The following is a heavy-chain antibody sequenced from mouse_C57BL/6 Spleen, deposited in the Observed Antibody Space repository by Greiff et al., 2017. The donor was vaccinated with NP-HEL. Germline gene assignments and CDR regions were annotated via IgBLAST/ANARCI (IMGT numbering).Heavy chain of an antibody. CDR3: VRPYYYGSSYGWFAY. J-gene: IGHJ3*01. CDR2: IRSKSNNYAT. Sequence: EVQLVESGGGLVQPKGSLKLSCAASGFSFNTYAMNWVRQAPGKGLEWVARIRSKSNNYATYYADSVKDRFTISRDDSESMLYLQMNNLKTEDTAMYYCVRPYYYGSSYGWFAYWGQGTLVTVSA. CDR1: GFSFNTYA. V-gene: IGHV10-1*01. D-gene: IGHD1-1*01.